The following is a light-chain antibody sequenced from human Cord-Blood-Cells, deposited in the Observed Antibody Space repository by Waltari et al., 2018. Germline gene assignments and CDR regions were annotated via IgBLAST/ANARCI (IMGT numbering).Light chain of an antibody. CDR1: TTDGAGYHH. J-gene: IGLJ2*01. V-gene: IGLV2-14*01. CDR3: SSYTSSSTLV. CDR2: DVS. Sequence: QSALAQPASVSGFPGQSLATPCTVTTTDGAGYHHVSWYQQHPGKAPKLMIYDVSNRPSGVSNRFSGSKSGNTASLTISGLQAEDEADYYCSSYTSSSTLVFGGGTKLTVL.